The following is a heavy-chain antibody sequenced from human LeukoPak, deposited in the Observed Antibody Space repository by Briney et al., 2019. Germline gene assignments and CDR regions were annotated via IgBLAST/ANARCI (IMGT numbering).Heavy chain of an antibody. CDR1: GFTFSSYA. CDR3: ATLRGSYPNYYFDY. V-gene: IGHV3-23*01. D-gene: IGHD1-26*01. Sequence: PGGSLRLSCAASGFTFSSYAMSWVRQAPGKGLEWVSAISGSGGSTYYADSVKGRFTISRDNSKNTLYLQMNSLRAEDTAVYYCATLRGSYPNYYFDYWGQGTLVTVSS. CDR2: ISGSGGST. J-gene: IGHJ4*02.